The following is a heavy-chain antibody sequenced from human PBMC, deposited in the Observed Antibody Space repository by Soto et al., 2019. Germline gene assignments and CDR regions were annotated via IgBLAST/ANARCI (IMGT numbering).Heavy chain of an antibody. V-gene: IGHV4-34*01. Sequence: SETLSLTCAVYGGSFSGYYWGWIRQPPGKGLEWIGEINHSGSTNYNPSLKSRVTISVDTSKNQFSLKLSSVTAADTAVYYCARVPTGNTYYDFWSGYYKSYYYMDVWGKGTTVTVSS. D-gene: IGHD3-3*01. CDR2: INHSGST. J-gene: IGHJ6*03. CDR1: GGSFSGYY. CDR3: ARVPTGNTYYDFWSGYYKSYYYMDV.